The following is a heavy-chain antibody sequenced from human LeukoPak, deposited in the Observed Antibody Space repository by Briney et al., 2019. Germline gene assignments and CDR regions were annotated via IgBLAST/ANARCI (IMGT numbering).Heavy chain of an antibody. CDR3: AREIKDSSGSFLAH. V-gene: IGHV3-48*03. CDR2: ISSRSSTK. J-gene: IGHJ4*02. Sequence: GESLRLSCAVSGFTFSDYEMNWVRQAPGKGLEWVSYISSRSSTKYYADSVRGRFTVSRDNAKSSLYLQMNSLRAEDTALYYCAREIKDSSGSFLAHWGQGTLVTVSS. CDR1: GFTFSDYE. D-gene: IGHD3-22*01.